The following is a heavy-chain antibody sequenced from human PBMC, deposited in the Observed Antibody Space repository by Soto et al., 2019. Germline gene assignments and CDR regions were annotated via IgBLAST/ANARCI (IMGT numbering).Heavy chain of an antibody. J-gene: IGHJ4*02. CDR1: GFTFSSYA. CDR3: RKGSTIFGVVISGRWYFDY. CDR2: ISSNGGST. Sequence: GGSLRLSCSASGFTFSSYAMHWVRQAPGKGLEYVSAISSNGGSTYYADSVKGRFTISRDNSKNTLYLQMSSLRAEDTAVYYCRKGSTIFGVVISGRWYFDYWGPGTIGTVSS. V-gene: IGHV3-64D*06. D-gene: IGHD3-3*01.